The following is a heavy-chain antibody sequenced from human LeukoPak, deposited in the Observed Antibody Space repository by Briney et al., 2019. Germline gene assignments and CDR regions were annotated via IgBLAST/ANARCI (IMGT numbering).Heavy chain of an antibody. D-gene: IGHD2-2*01. CDR3: ARGLVPAASFYYYYYMDV. CDR1: RFTFSTYA. J-gene: IGHJ6*03. Sequence: GGSLRLSCAASRFTFSTYAMSWVRQAPGKGLEWVSGINWNGGSTGYADSVKGRFTISRDNAKNSLYLQMNSLRAEDTALYYCARGLVPAASFYYYYYMDVWGKGTTVTVSS. V-gene: IGHV3-20*04. CDR2: INWNGGST.